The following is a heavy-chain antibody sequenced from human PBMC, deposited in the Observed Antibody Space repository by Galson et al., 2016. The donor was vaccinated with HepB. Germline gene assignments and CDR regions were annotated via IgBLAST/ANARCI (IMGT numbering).Heavy chain of an antibody. Sequence: SLRLSCAASGFTFSTYWMNWVGQAPGKGLEWVANIKRDGSEQYYVDSVKGRFTISRDNAENSMYLQMNNLRAEDTAVYYCARAPWIQARRAAYFDYWGQGALVTVSS. CDR3: ARAPWIQARRAAYFDY. CDR2: IKRDGSEQ. V-gene: IGHV3-7*04. CDR1: GFTFSTYW. J-gene: IGHJ4*02. D-gene: IGHD5-18*01.